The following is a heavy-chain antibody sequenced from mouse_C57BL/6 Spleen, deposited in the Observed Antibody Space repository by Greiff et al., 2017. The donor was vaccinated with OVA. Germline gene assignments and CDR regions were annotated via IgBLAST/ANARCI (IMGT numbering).Heavy chain of an antibody. Sequence: LVESGPELVKPGASVKLSCKASGYTFTSYDINWVKQRPGQGLEWIGWIYPRDGSTKYNEKFKGKATLTVDTSSSTAYMELHSLTSEDSAVYFCARSGSPAWFAYWGQGTLVTVSA. CDR1: GYTFTSYD. CDR2: IYPRDGST. V-gene: IGHV1-85*01. CDR3: ARSGSPAWFAY. J-gene: IGHJ3*01. D-gene: IGHD3-1*01.